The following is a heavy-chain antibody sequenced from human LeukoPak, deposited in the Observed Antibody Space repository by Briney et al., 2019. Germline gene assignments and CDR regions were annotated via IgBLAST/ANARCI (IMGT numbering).Heavy chain of an antibody. J-gene: IGHJ4*02. V-gene: IGHV1-2*02. Sequence: GASVKVSCKASGYTFTGYYMRWVRQAPGQGLEWMGWINPNSGGTNYAQKFQGRVTMTRDTSISTAYMELSRLRSDDTAVYYCARTVGYNSGWYYFDYWGQGTLVTVSS. CDR2: INPNSGGT. CDR1: GYTFTGYY. CDR3: ARTVGYNSGWYYFDY. D-gene: IGHD6-19*01.